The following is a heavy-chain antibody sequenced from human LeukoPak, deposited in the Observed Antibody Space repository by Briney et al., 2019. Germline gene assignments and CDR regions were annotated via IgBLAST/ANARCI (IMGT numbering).Heavy chain of an antibody. V-gene: IGHV3-15*01. CDR3: PTDLSYGSGSYYNDIFDY. CDR2: IKSKTDGETT. Sequence: GGSLRLSCAASGFTFSDAWMSWVRQAPGKGLELIGRIKSKTDGETTYYAAPVKGRFTISRDDSKTTASLQVNSLKTEATAVYYCPTDLSYGSGSYYNDIFDYWGQGSLVTVSS. D-gene: IGHD3-10*01. CDR1: GFTFSDAW. J-gene: IGHJ4*02.